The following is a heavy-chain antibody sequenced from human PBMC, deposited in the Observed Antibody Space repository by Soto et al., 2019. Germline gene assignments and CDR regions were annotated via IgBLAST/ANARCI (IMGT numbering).Heavy chain of an antibody. CDR1: GVSVSSNSAA. D-gene: IGHD1-7*01. CDR2: TYYRSRWYN. J-gene: IGHJ6*03. Sequence: QVQLQESGPGLVKPSQTLSLTCAISGVSVSSNSAAWNWIRLSPSRGLEWLARTYYRSRWYNDYAVSVRSRITVNPDTSKKQFSLQLTSVTPEDSAVYYCAGTTSHQWYYMDVWGKGTMVTVSS. V-gene: IGHV6-1*01. CDR3: AGTTSHQWYYMDV.